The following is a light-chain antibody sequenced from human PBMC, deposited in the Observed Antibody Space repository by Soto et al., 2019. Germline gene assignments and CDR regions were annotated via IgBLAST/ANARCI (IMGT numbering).Light chain of an antibody. CDR1: QSVRNY. V-gene: IGKV3-11*01. J-gene: IGKJ1*01. CDR2: DAS. CDR3: HQRGTWPWT. Sequence: EIVLTQSPATVSLSPGERATLSCRASQSVRNYLAWSQQKPGQAPRLLIYDASNRATGIPARFSGSGSGTDFTLAISSLEPEDFAVYYCHQRGTWPWTFGQGNKVEIK.